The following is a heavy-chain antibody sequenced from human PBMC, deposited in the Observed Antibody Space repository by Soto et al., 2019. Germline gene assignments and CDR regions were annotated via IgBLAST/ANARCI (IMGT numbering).Heavy chain of an antibody. CDR2: ISYDGSKK. V-gene: IGHV3-30*18. D-gene: IGHD1-26*01. CDR3: ANMEGGAYPDFDL. Sequence: GGSLRLSCEASGFTFSSYGMHWVRQAPGKGLEWVAVISYDGSKKYYADSVKGRFTISRDNSKNTLYLQMNSLRAEDRAVYYCANMEGGAYPDFDLWGQGTLVTVSS. CDR1: GFTFSSYG. J-gene: IGHJ4*02.